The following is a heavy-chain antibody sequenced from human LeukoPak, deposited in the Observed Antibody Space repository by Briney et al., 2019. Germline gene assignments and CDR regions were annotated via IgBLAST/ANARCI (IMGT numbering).Heavy chain of an antibody. CDR2: IIPILGIA. J-gene: IGHJ4*02. Sequence: SVKVSCKASGGTFSSYAISWVRQAPGQGLEWVGRIIPILGIANYAQKFQGRVTITADKSTSTAYMELSSLRSEDTAVYYCARGELGTFDYWGQGTLVTVSS. CDR3: ARGELGTFDY. V-gene: IGHV1-69*04. CDR1: GGTFSSYA. D-gene: IGHD7-27*01.